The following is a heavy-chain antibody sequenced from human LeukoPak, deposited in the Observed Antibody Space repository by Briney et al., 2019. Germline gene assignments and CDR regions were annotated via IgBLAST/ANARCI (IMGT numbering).Heavy chain of an antibody. Sequence: GGSLRLSCAASGFTVSSNYMSWVRQAPGKGLEWVSVIYSGGSTCYADSVKGRFTISRDNSKNTLYLQMNSLRAEDTAVYYCARGVDGDYSFGYWGQGTLVTVSS. V-gene: IGHV3-53*01. CDR3: ARGVDGDYSFGY. D-gene: IGHD4-17*01. CDR2: IYSGGST. CDR1: GFTVSSNY. J-gene: IGHJ4*02.